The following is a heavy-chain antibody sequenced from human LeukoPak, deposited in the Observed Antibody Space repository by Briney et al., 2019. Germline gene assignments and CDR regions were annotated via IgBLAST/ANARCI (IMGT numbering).Heavy chain of an antibody. Sequence: SETLSLTCTVSGGSTSSSSYYWGWIRQPPGKGLEWIGSIYYSGSTYYNPSLKSRVTISVDTSKNQSSLKLSSVTAADTAVYYCARHYDSSGYYGLYYYYGMDVWGQGTTVTVSS. CDR3: ARHYDSSGYYGLYYYYGMDV. J-gene: IGHJ6*02. D-gene: IGHD3-22*01. CDR1: GGSTSSSSYY. V-gene: IGHV4-39*01. CDR2: IYYSGST.